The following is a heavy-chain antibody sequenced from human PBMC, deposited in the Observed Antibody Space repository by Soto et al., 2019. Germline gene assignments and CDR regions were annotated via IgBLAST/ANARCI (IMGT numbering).Heavy chain of an antibody. Sequence: QVQLQESGPGLVTPSETLSLTCTVSGGTVSSGGYYWSWIRQPPGKGLEWIGYISSRGSANYNPSLQSRITISVDTSKNQFSLKLTSVTAADTAVYYCAMAGNSRYFDAWGQGTRVTVSS. J-gene: IGHJ4*02. V-gene: IGHV4-61*08. D-gene: IGHD6-19*01. CDR1: GGTVSSGGYY. CDR3: AMAGNSRYFDA. CDR2: ISSRGSA.